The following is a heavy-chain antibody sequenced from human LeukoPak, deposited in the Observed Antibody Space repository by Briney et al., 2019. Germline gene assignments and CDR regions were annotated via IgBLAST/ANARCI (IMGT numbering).Heavy chain of an antibody. CDR2: IYNSGST. Sequence: SETLSLTCTVSGASLSNYYWTWIRQPPGKGLEWIGYIYNSGSTNYDPSLKSRVTISMDMSKKQFSLKLTSVTAADTAVYYCAKSPFASGSPGPFDPWGQGTLVTVSS. CDR3: AKSPFASGSPGPFDP. V-gene: IGHV4-59*01. D-gene: IGHD3-10*01. J-gene: IGHJ5*02. CDR1: GASLSNYY.